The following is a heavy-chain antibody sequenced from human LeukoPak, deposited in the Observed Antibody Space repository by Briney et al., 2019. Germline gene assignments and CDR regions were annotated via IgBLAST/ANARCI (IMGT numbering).Heavy chain of an antibody. CDR3: ARVSYCSSTSRPKDYYYYYMDV. V-gene: IGHV1-18*01. D-gene: IGHD2-2*01. Sequence: GASVKVSCKASGYTFTSYGISWVRQAPGQGLEWMGWISAYNGNTNYAQKLQGRVTMTTDTSTSTAYMELRSLRSDDTAVYYCARVSYCSSTSRPKDYYYYYMDVWGKGTTVTISS. J-gene: IGHJ6*03. CDR2: ISAYNGNT. CDR1: GYTFTSYG.